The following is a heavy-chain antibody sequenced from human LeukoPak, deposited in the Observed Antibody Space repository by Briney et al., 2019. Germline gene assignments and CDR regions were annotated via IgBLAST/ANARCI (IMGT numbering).Heavy chain of an antibody. Sequence: GSLRLSCAASGFTFSSYTMSWVRQPPGKGLEWIGEIYHSGSTNYIPSLKSRVTISVDKSKNQFSLKLTSVTAADTAVYYCAGSPIGYGMDVWGQGTTVTVSS. CDR1: GFTFSSYTM. CDR3: AGSPIGYGMDV. CDR2: IYHSGST. J-gene: IGHJ6*02. V-gene: IGHV4-4*02.